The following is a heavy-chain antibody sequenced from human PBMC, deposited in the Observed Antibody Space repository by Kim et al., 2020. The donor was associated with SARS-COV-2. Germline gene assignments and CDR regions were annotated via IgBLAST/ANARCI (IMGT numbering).Heavy chain of an antibody. D-gene: IGHD5-12*01. V-gene: IGHV3-23*01. CDR2: ISDSGVAT. CDR1: GFTFSNYA. CDR3: AKVLEADSGFGLSCFDP. Sequence: GGSLRLSCVASGFTFSNYAMTWVRQAPGKGLEWVSSISDSGVATYHADSMKGRTTITRDNSKNTYHQQMNTLRVDNTAIYYSAKVLEADSGFGLSCFDP. J-gene: IGHJ5*02.